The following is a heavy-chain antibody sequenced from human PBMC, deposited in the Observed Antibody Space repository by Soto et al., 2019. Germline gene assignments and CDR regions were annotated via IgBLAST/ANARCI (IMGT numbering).Heavy chain of an antibody. CDR1: GFTLSAYY. Sequence: QVQLVESGGGLVKPGGSLRLSCVASGFTLSAYYMSWIRQAPGKGLEWVSYISSSGTIDNYADSVKGRFTISRDNAKNSLFLQMNGLRAEDTAVYYCARRTMGNYYYMDVWGKGTTVTVSS. J-gene: IGHJ6*03. D-gene: IGHD3-10*01. V-gene: IGHV3-11*01. CDR2: ISSSGTID. CDR3: ARRTMGNYYYMDV.